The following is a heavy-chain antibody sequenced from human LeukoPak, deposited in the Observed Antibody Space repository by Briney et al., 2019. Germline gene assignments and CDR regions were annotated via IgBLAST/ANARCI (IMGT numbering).Heavy chain of an antibody. J-gene: IGHJ4*02. CDR3: AKDLSGNSWAGLSDY. Sequence: GGSLSLSCAASGFSFNTYGMHWVRQAPGKGLEWVAFIRYDGNNKYYADSVNGRFTISRDNSKNTLYLQMNSLRAEDTAVYYCAKDLSGNSWAGLSDYWGQGTLVTVSS. CDR2: IRYDGNNK. CDR1: GFSFNTYG. V-gene: IGHV3-30*02. D-gene: IGHD6-19*01.